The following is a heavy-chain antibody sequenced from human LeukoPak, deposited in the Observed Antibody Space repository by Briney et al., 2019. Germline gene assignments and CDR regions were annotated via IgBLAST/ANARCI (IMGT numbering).Heavy chain of an antibody. V-gene: IGHV4-59*12. CDR1: GGSISPFY. D-gene: IGHD3-22*01. J-gene: IGHJ3*02. CDR3: ARGRIVEANTGAFDI. CDR2: IYYTGGT. Sequence: PSETLSLTCTVSGGSISPFYWNWIRQPPGKGLEWIGYIYYTGGTSYSPSLNSRATISVDTSKSQISLKLNSVTAADTAVYYCARGRIVEANTGAFDIWGQGTMVPVSS.